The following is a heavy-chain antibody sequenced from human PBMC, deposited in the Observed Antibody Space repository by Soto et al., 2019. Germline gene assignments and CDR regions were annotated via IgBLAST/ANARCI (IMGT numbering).Heavy chain of an antibody. CDR3: ARESSGGSCFY. J-gene: IGHJ4*02. V-gene: IGHV3-48*01. CDR2: ISSSSSTI. CDR1: GFTFSSYS. D-gene: IGHD2-15*01. Sequence: EVQLVESGGGLVQPGGSLRLSCAASGFTFSSYSMNWVRQAPGKGLEWVSYISSSSSTIYYADSVKGRFTISRDNAKNSLYLQMNSLRAEDTAVHYCARESSGGSCFYCGQGTLVTVSS.